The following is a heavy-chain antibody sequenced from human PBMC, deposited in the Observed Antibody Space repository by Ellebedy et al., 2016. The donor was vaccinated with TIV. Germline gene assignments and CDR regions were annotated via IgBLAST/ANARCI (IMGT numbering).Heavy chain of an antibody. V-gene: IGHV3-30-3*01. CDR3: ARDAFGSIDY. D-gene: IGHD3-3*01. Sequence: GGSLRLXSAASGFTFSTYAIHWVRQAPGRGLECVALISHDESNKNYADSVKGRFTISRDNSKNTLFLQMNSLRDEDTAVYYCARDAFGSIDYWGQGTLVTVSS. CDR1: GFTFSTYA. CDR2: ISHDESNK. J-gene: IGHJ4*02.